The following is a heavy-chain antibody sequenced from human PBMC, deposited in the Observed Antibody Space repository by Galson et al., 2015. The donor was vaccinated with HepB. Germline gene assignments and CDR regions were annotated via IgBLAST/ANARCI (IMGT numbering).Heavy chain of an antibody. CDR2: IVVGSGNT. D-gene: IGHD3-22*01. J-gene: IGHJ3*02. V-gene: IGHV1-58*01. CDR3: AADASYYYDSSGYAVGDAFDI. CDR1: GFTFTSSA. Sequence: SVKVSCKASGFTFTSSAVQWVRQARGQRLEWIGWIVVGSGNTNYAQKFQERVTITRDMSTSTAYMELSGLRSEDTAVYYCAADASYYYDSSGYAVGDAFDIWGQGTMVTVSS.